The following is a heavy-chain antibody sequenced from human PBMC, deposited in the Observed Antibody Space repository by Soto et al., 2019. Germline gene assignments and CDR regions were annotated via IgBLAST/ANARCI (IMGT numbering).Heavy chain of an antibody. D-gene: IGHD2-2*01. J-gene: IGHJ5*02. Sequence: SETLSLTCAVSGGSISSGGYSWSWIRQPPGKGLEWIGYIYHSGSTYYNPSLKSRVTISVDRSKNQFSLKLSSVTAADTAVYCCARVPDRWGQGTLVTVSS. CDR1: GGSISSGGYS. CDR2: IYHSGST. CDR3: ARVPDR. V-gene: IGHV4-30-2*01.